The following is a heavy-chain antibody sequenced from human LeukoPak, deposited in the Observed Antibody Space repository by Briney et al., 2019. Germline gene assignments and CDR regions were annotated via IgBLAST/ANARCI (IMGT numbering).Heavy chain of an antibody. CDR3: ARERHY. Sequence: GRSLRLSCAASGFTPSSTYMGWVRQAPGEGLEWVSLINTAGTKYSVDSVKGGFTISRDKSMNTLYLQMNSLRAEDTAVYYCARERHYWGQGALVTVSS. CDR1: GFTPSSTY. J-gene: IGHJ4*02. V-gene: IGHV3-66*01. CDR2: INTAGTK.